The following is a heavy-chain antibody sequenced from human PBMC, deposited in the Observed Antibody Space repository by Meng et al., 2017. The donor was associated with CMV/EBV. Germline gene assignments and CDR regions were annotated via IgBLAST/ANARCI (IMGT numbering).Heavy chain of an antibody. CDR1: GVTFSSYA. J-gene: IGHJ4*02. Sequence: ASGVTFSSYAMSWVRQAPGKGLEWVSAISGSGGSTYYADSVKGRFTISRDNSKNTLYLQMNSLRAEDTAVYYCAKGEQWLAPRFDYWGQGTLVTVSS. CDR3: AKGEQWLAPRFDY. V-gene: IGHV3-23*01. CDR2: ISGSGGST. D-gene: IGHD6-19*01.